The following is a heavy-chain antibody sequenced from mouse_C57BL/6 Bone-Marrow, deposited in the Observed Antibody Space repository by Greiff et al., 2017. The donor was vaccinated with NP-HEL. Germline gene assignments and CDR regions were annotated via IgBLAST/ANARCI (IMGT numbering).Heavy chain of an antibody. CDR2: ISNGGGST. Sequence: EVHLVESGGGLVQPGGSLKLSCAASGFTFSDYYMYWVRQTPEKRLEWVAYISNGGGSTYYPDTVKGRFPISRDNAKNTLYLQMSRLKSEDTAMYYCARHDYYGSSLAYWGLGTLVTVSA. V-gene: IGHV5-12*01. CDR3: ARHDYYGSSLAY. D-gene: IGHD1-1*01. J-gene: IGHJ3*01. CDR1: GFTFSDYY.